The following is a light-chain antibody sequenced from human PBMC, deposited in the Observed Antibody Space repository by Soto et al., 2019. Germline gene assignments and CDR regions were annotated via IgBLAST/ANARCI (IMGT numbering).Light chain of an antibody. CDR3: QQYDNLVT. J-gene: IGKJ4*01. CDR1: QTISSW. CDR2: KAS. V-gene: IGKV1-5*03. Sequence: GDRVTITCRASQTISSWLAWYQQKPGKAPKLLIYKASTLENGVPSRFSGSGSGTDFTFTISSLQPEDIATYYCQQYDNLVTFGGGTKVDIK.